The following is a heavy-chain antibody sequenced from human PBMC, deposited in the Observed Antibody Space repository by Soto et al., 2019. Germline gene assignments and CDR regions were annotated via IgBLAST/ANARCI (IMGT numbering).Heavy chain of an antibody. Sequence: QVQLQESGPGLVNPSETLSLTCAVSGGSISSNNWWSWFRQPPGKGLEWIGEISHSGSTNYSPSLRSRVPMSLDKSENQFFLKLISVTAADSAMYYCARQSGSSYAHWGQGTLVTVSS. CDR2: ISHSGST. J-gene: IGHJ4*02. V-gene: IGHV4-4*02. CDR1: GGSISSNNW. D-gene: IGHD1-26*01. CDR3: ARQSGSSYAH.